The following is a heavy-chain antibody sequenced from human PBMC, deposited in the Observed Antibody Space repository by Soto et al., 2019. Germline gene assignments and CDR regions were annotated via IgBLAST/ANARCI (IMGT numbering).Heavy chain of an antibody. CDR3: ARGGIAAAETEYYFDY. D-gene: IGHD6-13*01. CDR2: INHSGST. Sequence: SETLSLTCAVYGGSFSGYYWSWIRQPPGKGLEWIGEINHSGSTNYNPSLKSRVTISVDTSKNQFSLKLSSLTAADTAVYYCARGGIAAAETEYYFDYWGQGTLVTVSS. J-gene: IGHJ4*02. CDR1: GGSFSGYY. V-gene: IGHV4-34*01.